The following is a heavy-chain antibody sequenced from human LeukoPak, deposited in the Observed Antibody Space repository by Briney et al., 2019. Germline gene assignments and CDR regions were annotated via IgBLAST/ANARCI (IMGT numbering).Heavy chain of an antibody. CDR1: GFTFSSYW. CDR2: IKQDGREK. Sequence: GGSLRLSCAASGFTFSSYWMSWVRQAPGKGLEWVANIKQDGREKYYVDSVKGRFTISRDNAKNSLYLQMNSLRAEDTAVYYCAKDSNTAGTPLLYYYYYYMDVWGKGTTVTISS. D-gene: IGHD6-13*01. CDR3: AKDSNTAGTPLLYYYYYYMDV. V-gene: IGHV3-7*01. J-gene: IGHJ6*03.